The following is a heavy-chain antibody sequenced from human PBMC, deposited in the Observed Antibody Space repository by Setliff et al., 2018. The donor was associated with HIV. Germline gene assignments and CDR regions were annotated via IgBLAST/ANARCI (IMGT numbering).Heavy chain of an antibody. CDR3: ARDLGPGGGSYRMPINWFDP. Sequence: VKVSCKASGYTFTGYYMHWVRQAPGQGLEWMGWINPNSGGTNYAQKFRGRVTMTRDTSISTAYMELSRLRSDDTAVYYCARDLGPGGGSYRMPINWFDPWGQGTLVTVSS. CDR1: GYTFTGYY. V-gene: IGHV1-2*02. D-gene: IGHD1-26*01. J-gene: IGHJ5*02. CDR2: INPNSGGT.